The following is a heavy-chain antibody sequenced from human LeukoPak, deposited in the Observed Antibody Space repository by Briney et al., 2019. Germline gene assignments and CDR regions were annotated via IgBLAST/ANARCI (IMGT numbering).Heavy chain of an antibody. CDR2: INPNSGDT. J-gene: IGHJ3*02. Sequence: ASVKVSCKXSGHTFTGYYIHWVRQAPGQGLEWMGWINPNSGDTNYAQKFQGRVTMTRDTSISTAYMELSRLRSDDTAVYYCAIDTIFGVVTSAFDIWGQGTMVTVSS. CDR3: AIDTIFGVVTSAFDI. V-gene: IGHV1-2*02. D-gene: IGHD3-3*01. CDR1: GHTFTGYY.